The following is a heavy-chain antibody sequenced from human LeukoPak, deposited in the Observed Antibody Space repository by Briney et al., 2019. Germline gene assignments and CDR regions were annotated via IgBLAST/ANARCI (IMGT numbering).Heavy chain of an antibody. CDR3: ARGPSSSGYGNFDY. Sequence: GGSLRLSCAASGFTVSTNYMSWVRQAPGKGLEWVSVIYSGGTTYYADSVKGRFTISRDNSKNTLYLQMNSLRAEDTAVYYCARGPSSSGYGNFDYWGQGTLVTVSS. CDR2: IYSGGTT. V-gene: IGHV3-66*01. D-gene: IGHD5-12*01. CDR1: GFTVSTNY. J-gene: IGHJ4*02.